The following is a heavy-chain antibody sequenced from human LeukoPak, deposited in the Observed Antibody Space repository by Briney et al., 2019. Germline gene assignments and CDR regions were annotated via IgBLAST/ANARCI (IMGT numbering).Heavy chain of an antibody. J-gene: IGHJ4*02. CDR1: GFTFSNAW. CDR3: TTGLYGSGSYYVIDY. Sequence: PGGSLRLSCAASGFTFSNAWMSWVRQAPGKGLEWVGRIKSKTDGGTTDYAAPVKGRFTISRDDSKSTLYLQMNSLKTEDTAVYYCTTGLYGSGSYYVIDYWGQGTLVTVSS. V-gene: IGHV3-15*01. CDR2: IKSKTDGGTT. D-gene: IGHD3-10*01.